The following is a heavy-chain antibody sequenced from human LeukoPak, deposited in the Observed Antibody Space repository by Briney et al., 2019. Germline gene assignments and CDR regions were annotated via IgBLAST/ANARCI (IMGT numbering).Heavy chain of an antibody. CDR2: IYYSGST. CDR1: GGFLSMYY. D-gene: IGHD6-19*01. J-gene: IGHJ6*03. CDR3: ARSSGWYLDYYYMDA. Sequence: KPSENLSLNCPVSGGFLSMYYWSWVRPPPRKGIGWVGYIYYSGSTNYNPSLKSRVTISVDTSKNQFSLKLSSVTAADTAVYYCARSSGWYLDYYYMDAWGKGTTVTVSS. V-gene: IGHV4-59*01.